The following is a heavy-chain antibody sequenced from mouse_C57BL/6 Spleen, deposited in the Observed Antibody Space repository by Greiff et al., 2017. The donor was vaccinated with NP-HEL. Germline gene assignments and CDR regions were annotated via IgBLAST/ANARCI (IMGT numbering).Heavy chain of an antibody. CDR3: ARSVYDGYYDAMDY. J-gene: IGHJ4*01. V-gene: IGHV1-43*01. D-gene: IGHD2-3*01. CDR2: INPSTGGT. CDR1: GYSFTGYY. Sequence: VQLQQSGPELVKPGASVKISCKASGYSFTGYYMHWVKQSSEKSLEWIGEINPSTGGTSYNQKFKGKATLTVDKSSSTAYMQLKSLTSEDSAVYYCARSVYDGYYDAMDYWGQGTSVTVSS.